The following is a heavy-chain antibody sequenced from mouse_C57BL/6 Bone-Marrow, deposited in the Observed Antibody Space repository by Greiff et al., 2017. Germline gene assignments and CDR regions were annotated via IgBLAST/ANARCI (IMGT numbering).Heavy chain of an antibody. Sequence: EVKLMESGPGLVKPSQSLSLTCSVTGYSITSGYYWNWIRQFPGNKLEWMGYISYDGSNNYNPSLKNRISITRDTSQNQFFLKLNSVTTEDTATYYCASYYSNCYYAMDYWGQGTSVTVSS. V-gene: IGHV3-6*01. J-gene: IGHJ4*01. CDR3: ASYYSNCYYAMDY. CDR2: ISYDGSN. CDR1: GYSITSGYY. D-gene: IGHD2-5*01.